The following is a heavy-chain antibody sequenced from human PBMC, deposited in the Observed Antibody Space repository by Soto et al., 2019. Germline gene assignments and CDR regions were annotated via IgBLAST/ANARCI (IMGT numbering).Heavy chain of an antibody. J-gene: IGHJ2*01. CDR2: IKSKTDGGTT. Sequence: EVQLVESGGGLVKPGGSLRLSCAASGFTFSNAWMSWVRQAPGKGLEWVGRIKSKTDGGTTDYAAPAKGRFTISRDDSKNTLYLQMNSLKTEDTAVYYCTTGRVAGDWYFDLWGRGTLVTVSS. D-gene: IGHD6-19*01. CDR1: GFTFSNAW. CDR3: TTGRVAGDWYFDL. V-gene: IGHV3-15*01.